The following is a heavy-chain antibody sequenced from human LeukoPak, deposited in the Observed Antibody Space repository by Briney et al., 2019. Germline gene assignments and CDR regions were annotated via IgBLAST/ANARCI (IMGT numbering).Heavy chain of an antibody. CDR1: GFAFSSYN. J-gene: IGHJ3*02. CDR2: IYSGGST. Sequence: GGSLRLSCAASGFAFSSYNMKWARQAPGKGLEWVSVIYSGGSTYYADSVKGRFTISRDNSKNKLYLQMNSLRAEDTAVYYCASVSSDSSGEAFDIWGRGTMVTVSS. V-gene: IGHV3-53*01. CDR3: ASVSSDSSGEAFDI. D-gene: IGHD3-22*01.